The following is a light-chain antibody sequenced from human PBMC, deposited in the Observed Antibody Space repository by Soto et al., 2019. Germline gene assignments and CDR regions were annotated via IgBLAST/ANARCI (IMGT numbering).Light chain of an antibody. V-gene: IGKV3-20*01. CDR2: DTS. Sequence: EIVLTQSPGTLSLARGERATLSCRTSQSVSSSYLAWYQQKPGQAPRLLIYDTSDRATGIPDRFSASGSGTDFTLTISRLEPEDFAVYGTSALFGPGTKVDIK. CDR1: QSVSSSY. J-gene: IGKJ3*01. CDR3: SAL.